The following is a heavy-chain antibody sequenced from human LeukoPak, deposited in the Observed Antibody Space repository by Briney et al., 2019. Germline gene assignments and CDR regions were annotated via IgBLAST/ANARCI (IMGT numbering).Heavy chain of an antibody. J-gene: IGHJ3*02. D-gene: IGHD3/OR15-3a*01. CDR2: EGSAGGT. Sequence: GGSLILSCAASGFTFTNHAVSWVRPAPGKGLEWVSAEGSAGGTYYADSVRGRFTISRDNYENTLSLQMNSLRVEDTAVYYCASRTWTGAGYYAFDIWGQGTMVTVSS. V-gene: IGHV3-23*01. CDR1: GFTFTNHA. CDR3: ASRTWTGAGYYAFDI.